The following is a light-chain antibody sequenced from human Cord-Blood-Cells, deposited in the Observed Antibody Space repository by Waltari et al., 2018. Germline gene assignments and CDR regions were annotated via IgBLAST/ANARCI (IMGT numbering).Light chain of an antibody. CDR1: SSDVGSYTR. Sequence: QSALTQPPSVSGSPGQSVPISCTGTSSDVGSYTRVSWYQQPPGTAPKLMIYEGSNRPSGGPDLFSGSKSGNTASLTISGLQAEDEADYYCSSYTSSSNVVFGGWTKLTVL. J-gene: IGLJ2*01. CDR2: EGS. CDR3: SSYTSSSNVV. V-gene: IGLV2-18*02.